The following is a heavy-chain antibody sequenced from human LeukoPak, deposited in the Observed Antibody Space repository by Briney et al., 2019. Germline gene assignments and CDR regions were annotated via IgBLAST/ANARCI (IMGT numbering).Heavy chain of an antibody. V-gene: IGHV4-59*01. Sequence: SETLSLTCTVSGVSISSYYWSWIRQPPGKGLEWIGYIYYSGSTNYNPSLKSRVTISVDTSKNQFSLKLSSVTAADTAVYYCARAGFTFGGVIAINDAFDIWGQGTTVTVSS. CDR2: IYYSGST. CDR1: GVSISSYY. D-gene: IGHD3-16*02. CDR3: ARAGFTFGGVIAINDAFDI. J-gene: IGHJ3*02.